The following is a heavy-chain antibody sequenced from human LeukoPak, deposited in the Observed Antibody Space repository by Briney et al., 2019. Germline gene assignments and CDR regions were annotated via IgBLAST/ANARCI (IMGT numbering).Heavy chain of an antibody. Sequence: GASVTVSFTASGYTFTVYYMHWVRQAPGQGLEWMGWINPNSGGTKYAQKFQGRVTMTRDTSISTAYMELSRLRSDDTAVYYCARFRGLLAYCGGDCYSANWFDPWGQGTLVTVSS. CDR2: INPNSGGT. CDR3: ARFRGLLAYCGGDCYSANWFDP. D-gene: IGHD2-21*02. J-gene: IGHJ5*02. V-gene: IGHV1-2*02. CDR1: GYTFTVYY.